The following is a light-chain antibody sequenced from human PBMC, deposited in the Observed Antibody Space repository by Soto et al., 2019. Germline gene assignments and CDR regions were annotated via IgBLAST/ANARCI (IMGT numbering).Light chain of an antibody. CDR2: GAS. CDR1: QSVSSSF. Sequence: EIVFTQSPGTLSLSPGERATLSCRASQSVSSSFLAWYQQKPGQDPGLLIYGASSRATGIPDRFSGSGSGTDFNLTISSLETEDFAVYDCQQYGSSTRTFGQGTKVDIK. CDR3: QQYGSSTRT. V-gene: IGKV3-20*01. J-gene: IGKJ1*01.